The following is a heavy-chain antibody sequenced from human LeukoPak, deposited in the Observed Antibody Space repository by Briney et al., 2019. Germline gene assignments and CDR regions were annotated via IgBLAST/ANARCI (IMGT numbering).Heavy chain of an antibody. CDR3: ARVGITMIVADDAFDI. CDR1: GGSISSGGYY. CDR2: IYYSGNT. J-gene: IGHJ3*02. D-gene: IGHD3-22*01. Sequence: PSETLSLTCTVSGGSISSGGYYWSWIRQHPGKGLEWIGYIYYSGNTYYNPSLKSRVTISVDTSKNQFSLKLSSVTAADTAVYYCARVGITMIVADDAFDIWGQGTMVTVSS. V-gene: IGHV4-31*03.